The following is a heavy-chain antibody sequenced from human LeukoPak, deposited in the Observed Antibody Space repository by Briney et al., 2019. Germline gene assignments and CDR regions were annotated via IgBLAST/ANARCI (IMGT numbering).Heavy chain of an antibody. CDR3: ARVRYFDTSGYYYDFDF. CDR1: GGSISRYY. V-gene: IGHV4-59*01. CDR2: IYYSGST. Sequence: SETLSLTCTVSGGSISRYYWSWIRQPPGKGLEWIGYIYYSGSTNYNPSLKSRVTISVDTSKNQFSLKLSSVTAADTAVYYCARVRYFDTSGYYYDFDFWGQGALVTVSS. J-gene: IGHJ4*02. D-gene: IGHD3-22*01.